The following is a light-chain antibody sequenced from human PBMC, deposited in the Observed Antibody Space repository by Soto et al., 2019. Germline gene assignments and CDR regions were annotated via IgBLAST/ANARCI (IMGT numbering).Light chain of an antibody. V-gene: IGLV1-40*01. CDR3: QSYDSSLSGWKV. Sequence: QAVVTQPPSVSGAPGQRVTISCTGSSSNIGAGYDVHWYQQLPGTAPKLLIYGNSNRPSGVPDRFSGSKSGTSASLAITGLPAEDEADYSCQSYDSSLSGWKVFGGGTKLTVL. CDR1: SSNIGAGYD. CDR2: GNS. J-gene: IGLJ2*01.